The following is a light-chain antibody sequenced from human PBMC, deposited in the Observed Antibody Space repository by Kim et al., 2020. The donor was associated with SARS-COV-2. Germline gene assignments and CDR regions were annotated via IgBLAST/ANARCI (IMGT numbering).Light chain of an antibody. Sequence: VSLGQTVRITCQGDSLRSYYATWYQPKAGQAPIPVIYGKDNRPAGIPDRFSGSSSGNTASFTITGAQAEDEADYYCNSRDSNDNVVFGGGTSLTVL. J-gene: IGLJ2*01. CDR1: SLRSYY. CDR3: NSRDSNDNVV. CDR2: GKD. V-gene: IGLV3-19*01.